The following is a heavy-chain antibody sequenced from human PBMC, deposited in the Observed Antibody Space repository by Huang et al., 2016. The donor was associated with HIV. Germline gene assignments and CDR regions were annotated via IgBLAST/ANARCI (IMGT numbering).Heavy chain of an antibody. Sequence: QVQLQESGPGLVKPSETLSLTCTVSGGSISSYYWSWIRQPPGKGLECIGYIYYSGSTNDNPSLKCRVTISVDTSKNQFSLKLRSVTAADTAVYYCARGPSPWLQEAFDIWGQGTMVTVSS. CDR1: GGSISSYY. J-gene: IGHJ3*02. CDR3: ARGPSPWLQEAFDI. V-gene: IGHV4-59*01. CDR2: IYYSGST. D-gene: IGHD5-12*01.